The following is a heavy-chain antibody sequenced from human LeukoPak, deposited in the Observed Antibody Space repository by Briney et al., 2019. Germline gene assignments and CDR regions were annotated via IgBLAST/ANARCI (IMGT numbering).Heavy chain of an antibody. J-gene: IGHJ6*02. D-gene: IGHD6-19*01. Sequence: ASVKVSCKASGYTFTSYGISWVRQAPGQGLEWMGWISAYNGNTNYAQKLQGRVTMTTDTSTSTAYMELRSLRSDDTAVYYCAREMGYSSGWYEINYYYGMDVWGQGTTVTVSS. V-gene: IGHV1-18*01. CDR2: ISAYNGNT. CDR3: AREMGYSSGWYEINYYYGMDV. CDR1: GYTFTSYG.